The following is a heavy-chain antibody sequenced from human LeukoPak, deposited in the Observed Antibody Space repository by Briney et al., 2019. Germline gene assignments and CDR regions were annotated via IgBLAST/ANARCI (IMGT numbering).Heavy chain of an antibody. CDR2: ISSGSGT. V-gene: IGHV3-53*01. CDR3: ARGLDVTTAQY. J-gene: IGHJ4*02. D-gene: IGHD1/OR15-1a*01. Sequence: HTGGSLRLSCAASGFTVSNNYMSWVRKAPGEGLEWVSLISSGSGTYYADSVKGRFTISRDNSKNTVYLQMNSLRAEDSAVYYCARGLDVTTAQYWGQGTLVTVSS. CDR1: GFTVSNNY.